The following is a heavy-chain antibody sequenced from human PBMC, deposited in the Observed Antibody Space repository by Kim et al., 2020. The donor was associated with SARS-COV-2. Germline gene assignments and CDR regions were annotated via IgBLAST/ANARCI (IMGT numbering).Heavy chain of an antibody. Sequence: SVKVSCKASGGSLSSYTISWVRQAPGQGLEWMGGIIPLFGTTNYAQNWQGRLMITADESTNTVFMELTSLRSDDTAVYYCARGSISGCRGDKCYYFAYWGQGPQVTVSS. V-gene: IGHV1-69*13. CDR2: IIPLFGTT. CDR3: ARGSISGCRGDKCYYFAY. J-gene: IGHJ4*02. CDR1: GGSLSSYT. D-gene: IGHD2-15*01.